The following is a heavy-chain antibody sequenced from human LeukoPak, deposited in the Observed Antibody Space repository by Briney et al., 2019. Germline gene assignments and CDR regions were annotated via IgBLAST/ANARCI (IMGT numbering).Heavy chain of an antibody. CDR2: IYYSGST. V-gene: IGHV4-39*01. CDR3: ARHAAACSSGWYSDY. CDR1: GGSIGSSGYY. J-gene: IGHJ4*02. D-gene: IGHD6-19*01. Sequence: PSETLSLTCTVSGGSIGSSGYYWGWIRQPPGKGLEWIGSIYYSGSTYYNPSLKSRVTISVDTSKNQFSLKLSSVTAADTAVYYCARHAAACSSGWYSDYWGQGTLVTVSS.